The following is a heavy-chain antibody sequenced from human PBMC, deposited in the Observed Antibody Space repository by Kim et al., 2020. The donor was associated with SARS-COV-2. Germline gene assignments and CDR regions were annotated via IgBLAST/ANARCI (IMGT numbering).Heavy chain of an antibody. V-gene: IGHV3-7*03. CDR3: TREAITPGPFDF. D-gene: IGHD1-20*01. CDR1: KFTFSNYW. Sequence: GGSLRLSCAASKFTFSNYWMSWVRQAPGKGLEWVANIKVDGSEKYYVDSVKGRFTISRDNAKKSLFLQMNSLRAEDTAVYYCTREAITPGPFDFWGQGTLVTVSS. J-gene: IGHJ4*02. CDR2: IKVDGSEK.